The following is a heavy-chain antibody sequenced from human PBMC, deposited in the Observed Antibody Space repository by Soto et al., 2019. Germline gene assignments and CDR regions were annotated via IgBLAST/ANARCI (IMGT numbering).Heavy chain of an antibody. CDR2: ISIRGDYR. CDR3: AHHGGFDF. J-gene: IGHJ3*01. CDR1: GFTFSSSG. D-gene: IGHD4-17*01. V-gene: IGHV3-23*01. Sequence: EGQLLQSGGGLVQPGASLRLSCAASGFTFSSSGMSWVRQAPGKGLEWVSSISIRGDYRYYADSVKGRFTISRDNSKNTLYLQMSSLTAEDTALYYCAHHGGFDFWGQGTMVAVSS.